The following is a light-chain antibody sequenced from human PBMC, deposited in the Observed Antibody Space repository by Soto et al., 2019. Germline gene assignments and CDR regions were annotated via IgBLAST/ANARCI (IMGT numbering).Light chain of an antibody. CDR2: EDN. V-gene: IGLV1-51*02. CDR3: GTWDNSLSIYV. Sequence: QSVLTQPPSVSAAPGQKVTISCSGTSSNIGNNYVSWYQHFPGTAPKLLIYEDNKRPSEIPDRFSGSKSGTSATLGITGLQTGDEAYYYCGTWDNSLSIYVFATGTKLTVL. J-gene: IGLJ1*01. CDR1: SSNIGNNY.